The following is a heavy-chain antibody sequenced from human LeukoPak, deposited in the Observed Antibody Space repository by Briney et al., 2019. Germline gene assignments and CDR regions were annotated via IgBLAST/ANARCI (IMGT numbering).Heavy chain of an antibody. J-gene: IGHJ6*03. CDR2: ISSNGGST. V-gene: IGHV3-64*01. Sequence: LPGGSLRLSCAASGFTFSSYAMHWVRQAPGKGLEYVSAISSNGGSTYYANSVKGRFTISRDNSKNTLYLQMGSLRAEDMAVYYCARSGYYYYYMDVWGKGTTVTISS. CDR1: GFTFSSYA. CDR3: ARSGYYYYYMDV.